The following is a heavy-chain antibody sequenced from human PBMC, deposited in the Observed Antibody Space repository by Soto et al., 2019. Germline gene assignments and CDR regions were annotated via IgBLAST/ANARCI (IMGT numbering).Heavy chain of an antibody. CDR2: FYYTGGT. CDR3: ASPRQGNYDFLSGYYALDY. D-gene: IGHD3-3*01. Sequence: LSETLSLTCTVSGASISSSRSYWGWVRQPPGKGLEWIVSFYYTGGTYSTYYNPSLKSRVTISVDTSKSQFSLNLRSVTAADTAVYYCASPRQGNYDFLSGYYALDYWGQGTLVTVSS. V-gene: IGHV4-39*01. CDR1: GASISSSRSY. J-gene: IGHJ4*02.